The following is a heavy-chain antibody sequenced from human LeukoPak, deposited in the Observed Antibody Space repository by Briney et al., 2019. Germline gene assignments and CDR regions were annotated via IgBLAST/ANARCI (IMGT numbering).Heavy chain of an antibody. CDR1: GFTFSEYW. J-gene: IGHJ4*02. V-gene: IGHV3-7*01. D-gene: IGHD6-6*01. CDR2: IKEDGSEK. CDR3: ARERVENQQLVGGNY. Sequence: GGSLRLSCAASGFTFSEYWMTWVRQAPGKGLEWVASIKEDGSEKYYVDSVKGRFTISRDNSKNTLYLQMNSLRAEDTAVYYCARERVENQQLVGGNYWGQGTLVTVSS.